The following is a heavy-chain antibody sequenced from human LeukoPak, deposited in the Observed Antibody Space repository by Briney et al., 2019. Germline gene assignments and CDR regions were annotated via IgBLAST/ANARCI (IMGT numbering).Heavy chain of an antibody. CDR3: ARTAGWSYGFDY. J-gene: IGHJ4*02. D-gene: IGHD3-16*01. CDR1: GGSISSGDYY. Sequence: SEALSLTCTVSGGSISSGDYYWTWIRQHPGKGLEWIGYIYNSGTTYYNPSLESRVTISGDTSKNQFSLKLSSVTAADTAVYYCARTAGWSYGFDYWGQGTLSPSPQ. CDR2: IYNSGTT. V-gene: IGHV4-31*03.